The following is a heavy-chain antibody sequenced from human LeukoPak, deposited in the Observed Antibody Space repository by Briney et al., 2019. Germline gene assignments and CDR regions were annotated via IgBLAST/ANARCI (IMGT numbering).Heavy chain of an antibody. J-gene: IGHJ4*02. D-gene: IGHD3-22*01. CDR2: INPNSGGT. CDR3: ARGYYDADY. CDR1: GGTFSSYA. V-gene: IGHV1-2*02. Sequence: GASVKVSCKASGGTFSSYAISWVRQAPGQGLEWMGWINPNSGGTNYAQKFQGRVTMTRDTSISTAYMELSRLRSDDTAVYYCARGYYDADYWGQGTLVTVSS.